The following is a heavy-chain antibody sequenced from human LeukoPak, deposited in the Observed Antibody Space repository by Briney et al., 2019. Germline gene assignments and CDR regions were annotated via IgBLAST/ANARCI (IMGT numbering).Heavy chain of an antibody. Sequence: GGSLRLSCAASGFTFSSYWMSWVRQAPGKGLEWVANIKQDGSEKYYVDSVKGRFTISRDNAKNSLYLQMNSLRAEDTAVYYCARDLIRGGYDFGDWGQGTLVTVSS. J-gene: IGHJ4*02. CDR3: ARDLIRGGYDFGD. CDR2: IKQDGSEK. CDR1: GFTFSSYW. V-gene: IGHV3-7*01. D-gene: IGHD5-12*01.